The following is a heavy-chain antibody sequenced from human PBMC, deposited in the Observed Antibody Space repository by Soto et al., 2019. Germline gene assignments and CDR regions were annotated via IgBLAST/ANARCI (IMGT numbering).Heavy chain of an antibody. V-gene: IGHV1-69*08. D-gene: IGHD1-1*01. CDR1: GGTFSSYT. Sequence: QVQLVQSGAEVKKPGSSVKVSCKASGGTFSSYTISWVRQAPGQGLEWMGRIIPILGIANYAQKYQGRVTITADKSTSTAYMELSSLRSEDTAVYYCARDLGRNLMDVWGKGTTVTVSS. J-gene: IGHJ6*03. CDR3: ARDLGRNLMDV. CDR2: IIPILGIA.